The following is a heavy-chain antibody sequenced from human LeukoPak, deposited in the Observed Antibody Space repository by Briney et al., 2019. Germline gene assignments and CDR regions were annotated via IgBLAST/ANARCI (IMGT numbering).Heavy chain of an antibody. D-gene: IGHD6-13*01. V-gene: IGHV3-23*01. CDR3: TKDRAAAGNDAFDI. J-gene: IGHJ3*02. CDR1: GFSSSSHV. CDR2: ISGSDDGT. Sequence: PGGSLRLSCAASGFSSSSHVMNWVRQAPGKGLEWVAGISGSDDGTYYADSVKGRFTISRDISKNTLYLQMNSLRAEDTALYYCTKDRAAAGNDAFDIWGQGTMVTVSS.